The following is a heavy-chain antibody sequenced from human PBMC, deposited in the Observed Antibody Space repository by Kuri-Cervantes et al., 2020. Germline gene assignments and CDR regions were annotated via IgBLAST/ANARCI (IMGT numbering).Heavy chain of an antibody. CDR3: ARDPYYYDSSGYPYY. V-gene: IGHV3-33*01. Sequence: GGSLRLSCAASGFTFSSYGMHWVRQAPGKGLEWVAVIWYDGSNKYYADSVKGRFTISRDNSKNTLYLQMNSLRAEDTAVYYCARDPYYYDSSGYPYYWGQGTQVTVSS. D-gene: IGHD3-22*01. CDR2: IWYDGSNK. J-gene: IGHJ4*02. CDR1: GFTFSSYG.